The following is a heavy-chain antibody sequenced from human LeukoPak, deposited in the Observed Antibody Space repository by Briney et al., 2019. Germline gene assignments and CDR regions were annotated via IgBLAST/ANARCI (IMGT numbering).Heavy chain of an antibody. CDR1: GFTFDDYT. CDR3: ASHSSGYYFDY. D-gene: IGHD3-22*01. J-gene: IGHJ4*02. CDR2: IYSGGST. Sequence: PGGSLRLSCAASGFTFDDYTMHWVRQAPGKGLEWVSAIYSGGSTYYADSVKGRFTISRDNSKNTLYLQMNSLRAEDTAVYYCASHSSGYYFDYWGQGTLVTVSS. V-gene: IGHV3-53*01.